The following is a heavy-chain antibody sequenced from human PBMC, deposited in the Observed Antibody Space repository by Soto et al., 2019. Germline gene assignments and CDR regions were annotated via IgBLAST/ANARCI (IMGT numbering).Heavy chain of an antibody. D-gene: IGHD3-22*01. J-gene: IGHJ4*02. Sequence: GGSLRLSCAASGFTFSNNWMHWVRQAPGKGLEWVSAISGSGGSTYYADSVKGRFTISRDNSKNTLYLQMNSLRAEDTAVYYCAKSRAGYYDSSGYPFPFDYWGQGTLVTVSS. V-gene: IGHV3-23*01. CDR1: GFTFSNNW. CDR2: ISGSGGST. CDR3: AKSRAGYYDSSGYPFPFDY.